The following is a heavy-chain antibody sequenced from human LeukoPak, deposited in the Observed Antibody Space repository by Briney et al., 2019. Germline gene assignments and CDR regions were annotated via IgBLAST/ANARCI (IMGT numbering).Heavy chain of an antibody. V-gene: IGHV3-21*01. CDR1: GFTFSSYS. CDR3: ARDSPYGDYELDAFDI. J-gene: IGHJ3*02. Sequence: PGGSLRLSCAASGFTFSSYSMNWVRQAPGKGLEWVSSISSSSSYIYYADSVKGRFTISRDNAKNSLYLQMNSLRAEDTAVYYCARDSPYGDYELDAFDIWGQGKMVTVSS. CDR2: ISSSSSYI. D-gene: IGHD4-17*01.